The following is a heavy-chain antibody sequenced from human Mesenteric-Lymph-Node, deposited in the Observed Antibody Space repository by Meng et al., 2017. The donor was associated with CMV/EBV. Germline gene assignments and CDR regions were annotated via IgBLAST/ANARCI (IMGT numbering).Heavy chain of an antibody. CDR1: GFTFSSYA. V-gene: IGHV3-30-3*01. D-gene: IGHD3-3*01. Sequence: GESLKISCAASGFTFSSYAMHWVRQAPGKGLEWVAVISYDGSNKYYADSVKGRFTISRDNSKNTLYLQMNSLRAEDTAVYYCAKTYYDFWSGYYTGIGWFDPWGQGTLVTVSS. CDR3: AKTYYDFWSGYYTGIGWFDP. CDR2: ISYDGSNK. J-gene: IGHJ5*02.